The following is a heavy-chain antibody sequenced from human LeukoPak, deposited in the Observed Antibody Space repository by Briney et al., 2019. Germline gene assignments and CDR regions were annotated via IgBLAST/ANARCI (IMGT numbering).Heavy chain of an antibody. Sequence: GGSLRLSCAASGCTFSSYWMSWVRQAPGKGLEWVANIKQDGSEKYYVDSVKGRFTISRDNAKNSLYLQMNSLRAEDTAVYYCARDRYSSSWYYFDYWGQGTLVTVSS. CDR3: ARDRYSSSWYYFDY. CDR1: GCTFSSYW. V-gene: IGHV3-7*01. D-gene: IGHD6-13*01. J-gene: IGHJ4*02. CDR2: IKQDGSEK.